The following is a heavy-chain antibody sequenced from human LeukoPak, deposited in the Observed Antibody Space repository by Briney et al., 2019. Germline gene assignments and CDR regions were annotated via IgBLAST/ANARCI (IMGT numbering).Heavy chain of an antibody. CDR1: GGSISPYI. CDR2: ISYNGNT. Sequence: SETLSLTCSVSGGSISPYIWSWIRQPPGKGLEWIAYISYNGNTNYSPSLKSRVTISVDTSKNQFSLRLSSVTAADTAVYFCARVDGSWPLIWFDPWGQGTLVTVSS. CDR3: ARVDGSWPLIWFDP. J-gene: IGHJ5*01. V-gene: IGHV4-59*01. D-gene: IGHD6-13*01.